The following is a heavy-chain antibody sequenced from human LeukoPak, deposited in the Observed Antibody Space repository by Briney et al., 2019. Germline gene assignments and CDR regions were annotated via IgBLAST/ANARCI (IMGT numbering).Heavy chain of an antibody. CDR1: GFTVSSNY. V-gene: IGHV3-53*01. D-gene: IGHD1-26*01. CDR2: IFGGGST. CDR3: ARLGVGGYHFDY. J-gene: IGHJ4*02. Sequence: GGSLSLSCAASGFTVSSNYMGWVRQGPGKGLEWVSLIFGGGSTYYADSVKGRFTISRDNSKNTLYLQMNSLGAEDTALYYCARLGVGGYHFDYWGQGTLVTVSS.